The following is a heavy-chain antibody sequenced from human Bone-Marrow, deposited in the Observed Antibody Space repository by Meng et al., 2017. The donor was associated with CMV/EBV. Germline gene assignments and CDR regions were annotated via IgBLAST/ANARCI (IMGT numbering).Heavy chain of an antibody. CDR2: NYSGGSST. CDR1: RFTFRSYA. CDR3: AKDMSKDYYYGMDV. V-gene: IGHV3-23*03. D-gene: IGHD3-16*01. J-gene: IGHJ6*02. Sequence: GESLKIPCAASRFTFRSYAMHWVRQAPGKGLEWVSVNYSGGSSTYYADSVKGRFTISRDNSKNTLYLEMNSLRAEDTAVYYCAKDMSKDYYYGMDVWGQGTTVTVSS.